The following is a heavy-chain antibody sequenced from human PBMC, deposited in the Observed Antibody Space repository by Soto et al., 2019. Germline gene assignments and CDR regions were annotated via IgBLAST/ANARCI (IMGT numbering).Heavy chain of an antibody. D-gene: IGHD4-17*01. CDR3: ARVTMVIRDSDHFGVDV. V-gene: IGHV4-38-2*02. CDR2: ISHTGTT. CDR1: GFPISSPYS. Sequence: KPSETVSLTCLVSGFPISSPYSWGWIRQPPGKGLEWIGSISHTGTTSYSPSLTSRVSISVDTSKNQVSLKLTSATAADTAVYFCARVTMVIRDSDHFGVDVWGHGTTVTVSS. J-gene: IGHJ6*02.